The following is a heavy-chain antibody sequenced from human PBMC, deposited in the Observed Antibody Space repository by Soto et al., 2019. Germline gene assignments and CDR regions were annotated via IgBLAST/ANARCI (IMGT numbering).Heavy chain of an antibody. D-gene: IGHD3-10*01. J-gene: IGHJ6*03. CDR2: IYYSGSS. CDR1: GGSISSSSYY. Sequence: SETLSLTCTVSGGSISSSSYYWGWIRQPPGKGLEWIGSIYYSGSSYYKPSLKSRVTISVDTSKNQFSLKLSSVTAADTAMYYCARVGRGSFYYYYYYMDVWGKGTTVTVSS. V-gene: IGHV4-39*01. CDR3: ARVGRGSFYYYYYYMDV.